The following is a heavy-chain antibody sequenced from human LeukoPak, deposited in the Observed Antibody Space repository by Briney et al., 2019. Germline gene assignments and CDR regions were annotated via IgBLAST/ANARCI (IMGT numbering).Heavy chain of an antibody. CDR1: GGSISSYY. Sequence: PSETLSLTCTVSGGSISSYYWSWIRQPPGKGLEWIGYIYYSGSTNYNPSLKSRVTISVDTSKNQFSLKLRSVTAADTAVYYCARDVHYGSGVDAFDIWGQGTMVTVSS. V-gene: IGHV4-59*01. CDR2: IYYSGST. CDR3: ARDVHYGSGVDAFDI. J-gene: IGHJ3*02. D-gene: IGHD3-10*01.